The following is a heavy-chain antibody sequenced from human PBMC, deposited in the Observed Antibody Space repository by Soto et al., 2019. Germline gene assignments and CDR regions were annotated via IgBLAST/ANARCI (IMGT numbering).Heavy chain of an antibody. J-gene: IGHJ6*02. CDR3: ARGVRGVRHYYGMDV. CDR1: GGSISSYY. D-gene: IGHD3-10*01. CDR2: IYYSGST. Sequence: ETLSLTCTVSGGSISSYYWSWIRQPPGKGLEWIGCIYYSGSTNYNPSLKSRVTISVDTSKNQFSLKLSSVTAADTAVYYCARGVRGVRHYYGMDVWGQGTTVTSP. V-gene: IGHV4-59*01.